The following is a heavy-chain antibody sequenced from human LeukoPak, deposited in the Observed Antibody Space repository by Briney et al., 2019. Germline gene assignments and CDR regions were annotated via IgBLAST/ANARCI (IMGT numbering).Heavy chain of an antibody. J-gene: IGHJ4*02. CDR2: INHSGST. CDR3: ARGYCSGGSCYSVPDY. V-gene: IGHV4-34*01. CDR1: GGSFSGYY. D-gene: IGHD2-15*01. Sequence: SETLSLTCAVYGGSFSGYYWSWIRQPPGKGLEWIGEINHSGSTNYNPSLKSRVSISVDSSKNQFSLKVSSVTAADTAVYYCARGYCSGGSCYSVPDYWGQGTLVTVSS.